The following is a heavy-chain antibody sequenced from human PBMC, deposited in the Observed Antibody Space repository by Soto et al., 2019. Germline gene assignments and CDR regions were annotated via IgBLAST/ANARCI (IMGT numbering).Heavy chain of an antibody. V-gene: IGHV2-26*01. CDR3: AQRTPEYGMDV. CDR1: GFSLTTGKMG. Sequence: SGPTLVNPTETLTLTCTVSGFSLTTGKMGVSWIRQPPGKALEWLAHIFSDNERSYSTSLQGRLTISKDTSGSQVVLSMTNVDPVDTATYYCAQRTPEYGMDVWGQGTMVTVSS. J-gene: IGHJ6*02. CDR2: IFSDNER.